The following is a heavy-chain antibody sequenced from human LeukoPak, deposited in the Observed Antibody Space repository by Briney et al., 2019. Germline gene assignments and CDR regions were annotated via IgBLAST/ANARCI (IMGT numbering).Heavy chain of an antibody. V-gene: IGHV4-59*08. CDR1: GGSISSYY. CDR2: IYYSGST. D-gene: IGHD4-23*01. Sequence: SETLSLTCTVSGGSISSYYWSWIRQPPGKGLEWIGYIYYSGSTNYNPSLKSRVTISVDTSKNQFSLKLSSVTAADTAVYYCARHGNSRFGMDAWGQGTTVTVSS. CDR3: ARHGNSRFGMDA. J-gene: IGHJ6*02.